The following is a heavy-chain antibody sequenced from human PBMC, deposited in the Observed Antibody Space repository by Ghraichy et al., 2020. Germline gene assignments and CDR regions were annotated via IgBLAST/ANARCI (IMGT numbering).Heavy chain of an antibody. CDR3: ATSSWDDY. J-gene: IGHJ4*02. V-gene: IGHV4-38-2*01. CDR2: IYHSGST. Sequence: SETLSLTCAVSGYSISSGYYWGWIRQPPGKGLEWIGSIYHSGSTYYNPSLKSRVTISVDTSKNQFSLKLSSVTAADTAVYYCATSSWDDYWGQGTLVTVSS. CDR1: GYSISSGYY. D-gene: IGHD6-13*01.